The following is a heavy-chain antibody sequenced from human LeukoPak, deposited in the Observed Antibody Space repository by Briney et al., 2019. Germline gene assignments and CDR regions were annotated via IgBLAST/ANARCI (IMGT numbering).Heavy chain of an antibody. CDR3: ARGGTTEIFDY. CDR1: GFTFSSYE. Sequence: GGSLRLSCAASGFTFSSYEMNWVRQAPGKGLEWVSYISSSGSTIYYADSVKGRFTISRDNAKNSLYLQVNSLRAEDTAVYYCARGGTTEIFDYWGQGTLVTVSS. J-gene: IGHJ4*02. CDR2: ISSSGSTI. V-gene: IGHV3-48*03. D-gene: IGHD4-17*01.